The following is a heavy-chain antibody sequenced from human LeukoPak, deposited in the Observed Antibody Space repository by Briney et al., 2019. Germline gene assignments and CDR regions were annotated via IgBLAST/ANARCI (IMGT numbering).Heavy chain of an antibody. CDR1: GDSISGYY. V-gene: IGHV4-59*08. J-gene: IGHJ4*02. Sequence: RASETLSLTCTVSGDSISGYYCSWIRQAPGRGLEWIGQIYSSGDTTYNPSLKTRVTISVDTSRNRFSLQLSSVTAADTAVYYCARRPAIVGAQTPFDYWGQGALVTVSS. CDR2: IYSSGDT. CDR3: ARRPAIVGAQTPFDY. D-gene: IGHD1-26*01.